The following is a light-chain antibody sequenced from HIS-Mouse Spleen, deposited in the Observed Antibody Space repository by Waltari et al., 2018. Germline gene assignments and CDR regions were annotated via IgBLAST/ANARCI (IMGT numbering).Light chain of an antibody. Sequence: QSALTQPPSASGSPGQSVTISCTGTSSDVGGYNYVSWYQQHPGNAPKLMIYEVSKRPSGGPDRCSGSKSGNTASLTVSGLQAEEEADYYCSSYAGSNNFNVVFGGGTKLTVL. J-gene: IGLJ2*01. CDR2: EVS. CDR1: SSDVGGYNY. V-gene: IGLV2-8*01. CDR3: SSYAGSNNFNVV.